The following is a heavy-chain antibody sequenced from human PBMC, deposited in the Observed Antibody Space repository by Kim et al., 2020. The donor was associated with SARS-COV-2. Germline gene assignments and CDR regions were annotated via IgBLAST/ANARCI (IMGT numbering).Heavy chain of an antibody. J-gene: IGHJ4*02. D-gene: IGHD6-6*01. CDR3: AKGERYHSSFFDY. V-gene: IGHV3-23*01. Sequence: GGSLRLSCAASGFTFSSYAMSWVRQAPGKGPEWVSLVSGSGGSTYHADSVKGRFAISRDNSKKTLYLQMNSLRAEDTALYYCAKGERYHSSFFDYCGQGTLCTVSS. CDR2: VSGSGGST. CDR1: GFTFSSYA.